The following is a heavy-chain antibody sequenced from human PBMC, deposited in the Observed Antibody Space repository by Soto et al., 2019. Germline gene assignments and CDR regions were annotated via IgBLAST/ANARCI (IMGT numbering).Heavy chain of an antibody. CDR1: GGSISSYY. CDR3: ARDSHYYDSSGYPSLFDY. CDR2: IYTSGCT. Sequence: SETLSLTCTVSGGSISSYYWSWIRQPAGKGLEWIGRIYTSGCTNYNPSLKSRVTMSVDTSKNQFSLKLSSVTAADTAVYYCARDSHYYDSSGYPSLFDYWGQGTLVTVSS. J-gene: IGHJ4*02. D-gene: IGHD3-22*01. V-gene: IGHV4-4*07.